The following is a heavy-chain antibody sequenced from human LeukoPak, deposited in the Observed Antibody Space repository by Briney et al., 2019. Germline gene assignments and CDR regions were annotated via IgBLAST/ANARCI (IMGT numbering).Heavy chain of an antibody. D-gene: IGHD2-2*01. V-gene: IGHV1-18*01. CDR2: ISVNNGGT. CDR1: GYTFTTYS. Sequence: ASVKVSCKASGYTFTTYSLAWVRQAPGQRLEWMGWISVNNGGTNYAQSFQDRVTLTRDTSTNTAYLELRSLRSDDTAIIYCATATQPRGYFLHWGQGTLATVSS. J-gene: IGHJ1*01. CDR3: ATATQPRGYFLH.